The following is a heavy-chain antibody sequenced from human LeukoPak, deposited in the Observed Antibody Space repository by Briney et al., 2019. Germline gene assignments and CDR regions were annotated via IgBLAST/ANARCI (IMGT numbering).Heavy chain of an antibody. CDR2: IKQDGSDK. V-gene: IGHV3-7*01. Sequence: VGSLGLSCAASGFTFSSYWMSWVRQAPGKGLEWVANIKQDGSDKYYVDSVKGRFTISRDNAKNSLHLQMNSLRAEDTAVYYCARMYYDFWSGYYFDYWGQGTLVTVSS. CDR1: GFTFSSYW. J-gene: IGHJ4*02. D-gene: IGHD3-3*01. CDR3: ARMYYDFWSGYYFDY.